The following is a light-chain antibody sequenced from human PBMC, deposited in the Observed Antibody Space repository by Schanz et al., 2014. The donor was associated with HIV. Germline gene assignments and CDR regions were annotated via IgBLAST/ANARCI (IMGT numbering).Light chain of an antibody. CDR1: QGVGSY. J-gene: IGKJ1*01. CDR3: QQSYSTPPT. CDR2: DAS. V-gene: IGKV3-11*01. Sequence: EIVLTQSPGTLSLSPGERATLSCRASQGVGSYLAWYQQKPGLPPRLVIYDASNRASDIPVRFSGSGSGTDFTLTISSLQPEDFATYYCQQSYSTPPTFGQGTKVEIK.